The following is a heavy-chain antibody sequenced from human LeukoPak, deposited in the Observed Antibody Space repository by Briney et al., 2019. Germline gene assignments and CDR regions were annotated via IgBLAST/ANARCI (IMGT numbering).Heavy chain of an antibody. Sequence: GGSLRLSCAASGFTFSSYAMSWVRQAPGEGLEWVSAISGSGGSTYYADSVKGRFTISRDNSKNTLYLQMNSLRAEDTAVYYCAKDTGGDGYNYDYWGQGTLVTVSS. V-gene: IGHV3-23*01. CDR3: AKDTGGDGYNYDY. CDR1: GFTFSSYA. CDR2: ISGSGGST. D-gene: IGHD5-24*01. J-gene: IGHJ4*02.